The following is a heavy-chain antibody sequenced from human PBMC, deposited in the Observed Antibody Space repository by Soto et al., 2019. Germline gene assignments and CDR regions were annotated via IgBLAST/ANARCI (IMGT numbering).Heavy chain of an antibody. CDR3: ARVRVIRETIPSHFAP. CDR2: IIPLYGTV. Sequence: QDHLAQSGAEVRQPGSSVTVSCKASGGTFNNYGISWVRQAPGQGLDWMGVIIPLYGTVTYAQKFQGRASITADKATSPTYRDLSSLRADDTAVYYCARVRVIRETIPSHFAPWGQGTLVT. J-gene: IGHJ5*02. CDR1: GGTFNNYG. V-gene: IGHV1-69*06. D-gene: IGHD2-21*01.